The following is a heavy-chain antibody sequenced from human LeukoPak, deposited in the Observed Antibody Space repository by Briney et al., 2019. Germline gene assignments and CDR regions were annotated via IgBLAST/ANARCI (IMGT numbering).Heavy chain of an antibody. Sequence: SQTLSLTCTVSGGSISSGDYYWSWIRQPPGKGLEWIGYIYYSGSTYYNPSLKSRATISVDTSKNQFSLKLSSVTAADTAVYYCARVDYIDYGMDVWGQGTTVTVSS. J-gene: IGHJ6*02. D-gene: IGHD4/OR15-4a*01. CDR3: ARVDYIDYGMDV. V-gene: IGHV4-30-4*01. CDR1: GGSISSGDYY. CDR2: IYYSGST.